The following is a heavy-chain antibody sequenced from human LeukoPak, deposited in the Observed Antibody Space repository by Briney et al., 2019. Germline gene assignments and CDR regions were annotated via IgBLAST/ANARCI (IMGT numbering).Heavy chain of an antibody. D-gene: IGHD3-22*01. CDR3: ATPLDYYDRSDSHQGGD. V-gene: IGHV3-7*03. Sequence: GGSLRLSCAASGLTFSRHWMTWVRQAPGKGLEWVANIKHDGSEKNYEDSVKSRFTISRDNAKNSLYLQMNSLRAEDTAVYYCATPLDYYDRSDSHQGGDWGQGTLVTVSS. CDR1: GLTFSRHW. CDR2: IKHDGSEK. J-gene: IGHJ4*02.